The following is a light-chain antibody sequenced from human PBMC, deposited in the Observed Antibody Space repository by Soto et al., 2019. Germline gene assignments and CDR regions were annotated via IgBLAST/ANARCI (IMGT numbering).Light chain of an antibody. CDR3: SSYTSTNSWV. V-gene: IGLV2-14*01. Sequence: QSVLTQSAPVSGSPGQSNTISCTGTSSDVGGYNYVSWYQQHPGKAPKLIIYDVSNRPSGVSTRFSGSKSGNTASLTISGLHAEDEADYSCSSYTSTNSWVFGGGTKLTVL. J-gene: IGLJ3*02. CDR2: DVS. CDR1: SSDVGGYNY.